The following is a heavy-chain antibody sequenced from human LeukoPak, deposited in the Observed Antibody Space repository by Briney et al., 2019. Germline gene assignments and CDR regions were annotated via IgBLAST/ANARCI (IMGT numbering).Heavy chain of an antibody. Sequence: GGSLRLSCAASRFTFSSYAMSWVRQAPGKGLEWVSSISSSSSYIYYADSLKGRFTISRDNAKNSLYLQINSLRAEDTAVYYCSTSRFCSSTSCLFPFDNWGQGTLVTVSS. D-gene: IGHD2-2*01. V-gene: IGHV3-21*01. CDR3: STSRFCSSTSCLFPFDN. CDR2: ISSSSSYI. CDR1: RFTFSSYA. J-gene: IGHJ4*02.